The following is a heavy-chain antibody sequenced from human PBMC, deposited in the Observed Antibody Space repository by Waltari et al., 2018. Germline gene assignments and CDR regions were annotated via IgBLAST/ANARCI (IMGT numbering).Heavy chain of an antibody. D-gene: IGHD6-19*01. V-gene: IGHV4-34*01. Sequence: QVQLQQWGAGLLKPSETLSLTCAVYGGSFSGYYWSWIRQPPGKGLEWIGEINHSGSTNYNPSLKSRVTISVDTSKNQFSLKLSSVTAADTAVYYCARDLSGPHMTDWGQGTLVTVSS. CDR1: GGSFSGYY. CDR3: ARDLSGPHMTD. J-gene: IGHJ4*02. CDR2: INHSGST.